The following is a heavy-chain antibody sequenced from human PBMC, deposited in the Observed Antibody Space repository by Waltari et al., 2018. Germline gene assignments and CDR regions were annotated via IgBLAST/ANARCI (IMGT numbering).Heavy chain of an antibody. CDR3: ARRLLWFGELSWFDP. J-gene: IGHJ5*02. Sequence: QVQLQQWGAGLLKPSETLSLTCAVYGGSFSGYYWRWLRQPPGKGLEWIGEINHSGSTNYNPSLKSRVTISVDTSKNQFSLKLSSVTAADTAVYYCARRLLWFGELSWFDPWGQGTLVTVSS. D-gene: IGHD3-10*01. CDR2: INHSGST. V-gene: IGHV4-34*01. CDR1: GGSFSGYY.